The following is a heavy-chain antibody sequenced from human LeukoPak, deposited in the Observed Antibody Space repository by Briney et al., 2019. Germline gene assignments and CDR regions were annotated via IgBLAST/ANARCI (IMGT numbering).Heavy chain of an antibody. CDR2: IYHSGST. J-gene: IGHJ4*02. D-gene: IGHD3/OR15-3a*01. CDR1: GGSISSSNW. CDR3: ARASIYYDFLTGYYFDY. Sequence: SGTLSLTCAVSGGSISSSNWWSWVRQPPGMGLEWIGEIYHSGSTNYNPSLKSRVTISVDKSKNQFSLKLSSVTAADTAVYYCARASIYYDFLTGYYFDYWGQGTLVTVSS. V-gene: IGHV4-4*02.